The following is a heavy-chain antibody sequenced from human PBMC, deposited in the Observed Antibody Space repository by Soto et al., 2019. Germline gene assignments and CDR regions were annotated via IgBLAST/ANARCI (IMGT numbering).Heavy chain of an antibody. V-gene: IGHV3-30-3*01. D-gene: IGHD6-19*01. Sequence: GGSLRLSCAASGFTFSSYAMHWVRQAPGKGLEWVAVISYDGSNKYYADSVKGRFTISRDNSKNTLYLQMNSLRAEDTAVYYCARDFLQWLPEYYFDYWGQGTLVTVSS. CDR3: ARDFLQWLPEYYFDY. CDR1: GFTFSSYA. J-gene: IGHJ4*02. CDR2: ISYDGSNK.